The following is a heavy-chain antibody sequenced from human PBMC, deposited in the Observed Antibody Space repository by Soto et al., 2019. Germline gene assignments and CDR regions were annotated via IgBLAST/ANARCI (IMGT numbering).Heavy chain of an antibody. J-gene: IGHJ4*02. CDR1: GFTFSSYW. CDR2: INSDGSST. CDR3: ASSGLYYDFWSGKTAFDY. V-gene: IGHV3-74*01. Sequence: GGSLRLSCAASGFTFSSYWMHWVRQAPGKGLVWVSRINSDGSSTSYADSVKGRFTISRDNAKNTLYLQMNSLRAEDTAVYYCASSGLYYDFWSGKTAFDYWGQGTQVTVSS. D-gene: IGHD3-3*01.